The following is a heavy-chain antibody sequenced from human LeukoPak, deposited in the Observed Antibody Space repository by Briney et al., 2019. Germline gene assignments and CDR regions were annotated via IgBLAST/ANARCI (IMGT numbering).Heavy chain of an antibody. D-gene: IGHD1-26*01. CDR1: GFTFSSYG. J-gene: IGHJ3*01. Sequence: GGSLRLSCAASGFTFSSYGMHWVRQAPGKGLEWVSSISSSSSYIYYADSVKGRFTISRDNAKNSLYLQMNSLRAEDTAVYYCARVGAYAFDVWGQGTMVTVSS. V-gene: IGHV3-21*01. CDR2: ISSSSSYI. CDR3: ARVGAYAFDV.